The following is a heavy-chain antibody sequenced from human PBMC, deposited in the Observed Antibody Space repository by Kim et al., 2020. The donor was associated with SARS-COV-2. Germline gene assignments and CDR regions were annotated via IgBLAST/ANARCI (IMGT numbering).Heavy chain of an antibody. J-gene: IGHJ4*01. CDR1: GFTFNTYD. V-gene: IGHV3-30*18. CDR2: ISRDGESQ. CDR3: AKEGYGGYEYGEYYFDY. D-gene: IGHD5-12*01. Sequence: GGSLRLSCAASGFTFNTYDMHWVRQAPGKGLEWVAVISRDGESQYYADSVKGRFTISRDNSKNTLYLQMNGVRIEDTAVYYCAKEGYGGYEYGEYYFDY.